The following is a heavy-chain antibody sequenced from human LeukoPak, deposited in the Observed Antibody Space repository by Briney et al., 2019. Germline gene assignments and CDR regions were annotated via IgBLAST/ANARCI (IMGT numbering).Heavy chain of an antibody. CDR3: ARQSKYYYGSGSYYNLDY. V-gene: IGHV4-61*01. CDR2: IYYSGST. Sequence: WEALSLTRTVSGGSVSSGSYYWSWIRQPPGKGLEWIGYIYYSGSTNYNPSLKSRVTISVDTSKNQFSLKLSSVTAADTAVYYCARQSKYYYGSGSYYNLDYWGQGTLVTVSS. CDR1: GGSVSSGSYY. D-gene: IGHD3-10*01. J-gene: IGHJ4*02.